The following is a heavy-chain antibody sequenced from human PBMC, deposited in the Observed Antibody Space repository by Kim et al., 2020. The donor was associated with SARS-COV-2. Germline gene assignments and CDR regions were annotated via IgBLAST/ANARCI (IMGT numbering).Heavy chain of an antibody. D-gene: IGHD3-10*01. V-gene: IGHV3-66*01. CDR2: IYSGGST. J-gene: IGHJ5*02. CDR1: GFTVSSNY. CDR3: ARDPGPLLWFGEFPT. Sequence: GGSLRLSCAASGFTVSSNYMSWVRQAPGKGLEWVSVIYSGGSTYYADSVKGRFTISRDNSKNTLYLQMNSLRAEDTAVYYCARDPGPLLWFGEFPTWGQGTLVTVSS.